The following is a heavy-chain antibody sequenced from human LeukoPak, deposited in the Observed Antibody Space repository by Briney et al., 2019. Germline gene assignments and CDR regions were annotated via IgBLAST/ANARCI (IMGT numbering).Heavy chain of an antibody. CDR3: ARGVTMVRGVINYFDY. CDR1: GFTVSSNY. J-gene: IGHJ4*02. V-gene: IGHV3-66*02. CDR2: IYSGGST. D-gene: IGHD3-10*01. Sequence: GGFLRLSCAASGFTVSSNYMSWVRQAPGKGLEWVSVIYSGGSTYYADSVKGRFTISRDNSKNTLYLQMNSLRAEDTAVYYCARGVTMVRGVINYFDYWGQGTLVTVSS.